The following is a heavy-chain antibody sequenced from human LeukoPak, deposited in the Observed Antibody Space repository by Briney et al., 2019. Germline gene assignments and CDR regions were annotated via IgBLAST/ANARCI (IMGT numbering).Heavy chain of an antibody. D-gene: IGHD3-22*01. V-gene: IGHV1-69*13. J-gene: IGHJ4*02. CDR3: ATPWDYYDSSGYYYGY. Sequence: ASVKVSCKASGGTFSSYAISWVRQAPGQGLEWMGGIIPIFGTANYAQKFQGRVTITADESTSTAYMELSSLRSGDTAVYYCATPWDYYDSSGYYYGYWGQGTLVTVSS. CDR1: GGTFSSYA. CDR2: IIPIFGTA.